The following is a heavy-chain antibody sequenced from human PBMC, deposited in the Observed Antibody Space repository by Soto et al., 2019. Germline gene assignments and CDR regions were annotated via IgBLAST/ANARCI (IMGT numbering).Heavy chain of an antibody. D-gene: IGHD6-19*01. V-gene: IGHV1-69*13. CDR3: AKVRYSSPMGYYYGMDV. Sequence: SVKVSCKASRVAFSKFIVTWVRQAPGLGLEWVGGIIPIFGTANYAQKFQGRVTITADGSTSTSYMEVNNLRSEDTAVYYCAKVRYSSPMGYYYGMDVWGQGTTVTVSS. CDR2: IIPIFGTA. J-gene: IGHJ6*02. CDR1: RVAFSKFI.